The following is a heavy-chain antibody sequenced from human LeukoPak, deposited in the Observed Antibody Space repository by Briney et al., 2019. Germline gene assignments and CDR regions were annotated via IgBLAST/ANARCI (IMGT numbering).Heavy chain of an antibody. Sequence: PGGSLRLSCAASGCTFSSYWMNWARQAPGKGLEWVASINHNGNVNYYVDSVKGRFTISRDNAKNSLYRQMSNLRAEDTAVYFCARGGGLDVWGQGATVTVSS. CDR1: GCTFSSYW. J-gene: IGHJ6*02. V-gene: IGHV3-7*03. CDR2: INHNGNVN. D-gene: IGHD3-16*01. CDR3: ARGGGLDV.